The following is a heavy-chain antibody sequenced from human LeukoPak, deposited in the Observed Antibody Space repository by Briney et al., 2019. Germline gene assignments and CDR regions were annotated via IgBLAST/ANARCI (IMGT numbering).Heavy chain of an antibody. D-gene: IGHD4-17*01. CDR3: AHLGHGDYLSYYFDY. CDR2: IYTSGST. CDR1: VGPIRSYY. J-gene: IGHJ4*02. Sequence: SETLSLIRTVSVGPIRSYYWRWTRHPAAKGLVGIGRIYTSGSTNYNPSLKSRVTMSVDTPKNQFSLKLSSVTAADTAVYYCAHLGHGDYLSYYFDYWGQGTLVTVSS. V-gene: IGHV4-4*07.